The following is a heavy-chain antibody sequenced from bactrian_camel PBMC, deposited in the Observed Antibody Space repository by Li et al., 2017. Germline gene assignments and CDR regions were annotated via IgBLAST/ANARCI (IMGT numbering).Heavy chain of an antibody. CDR2: IVTGTGST. CDR3: AAYIRPSAVNPATVGN. CDR1: GPAYSEYC. Sequence: QLVESGGGSVQTGGSLKLSCRASGPAYSEYCMGWFRQAPGKEREEVARIVTGTGSTYYADSVKGRFTISQDNVNNTLDLQMNSLKPEDTGMYYCAAYIRPSAVNPATVGNWGQGTQVTVS. D-gene: IGHD5*01. J-gene: IGHJ4*01. V-gene: IGHV3S28*01.